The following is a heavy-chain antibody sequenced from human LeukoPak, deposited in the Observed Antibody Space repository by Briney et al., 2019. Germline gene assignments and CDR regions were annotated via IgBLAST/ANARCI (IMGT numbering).Heavy chain of an antibody. J-gene: IGHJ4*02. V-gene: IGHV1-2*02. Sequence: GASVKVPCKASGYTFTGYYMHWVRQAPGQGLEWMGWINPNSGGTNYAQDFHGRVTMTRDTSISTAYMELSRLRSDDTAVYYCARIVVTGYFDYWGQGTLVTVSS. CDR2: INPNSGGT. CDR1: GYTFTGYY. D-gene: IGHD3-22*01. CDR3: ARIVVTGYFDY.